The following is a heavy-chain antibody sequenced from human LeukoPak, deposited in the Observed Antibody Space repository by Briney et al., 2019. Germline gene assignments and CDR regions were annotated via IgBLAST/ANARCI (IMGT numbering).Heavy chain of an antibody. CDR2: MNPNSGDT. CDR1: GYTFTSYD. CDR3: TRGRPTSFDP. D-gene: IGHD6-6*01. V-gene: IGHV1-8*03. J-gene: IGHJ5*02. Sequence: ASVKVSCKTSGYTFTSYDVNWVRQATGQGLEWLGWMNPNSGDTGYAQKFQGRVTFTGDTSISTAYMELSSLKSEDTAVYYCTRGRPTSFDPWGQGTLVTVSS.